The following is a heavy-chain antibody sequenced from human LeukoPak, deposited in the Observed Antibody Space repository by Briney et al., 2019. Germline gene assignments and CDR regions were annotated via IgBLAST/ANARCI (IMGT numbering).Heavy chain of an antibody. CDR2: IKQDGSEK. Sequence: PGGSLRLSCAASGFTFSSYWMIWVRQAPGKGLEWVANIKQDGSEKYYVDSVKGRFTISRYNAQNSLYLQMHSLRAEDTAVYYCGGDFPGVHLSWGQGTLVTVSS. J-gene: IGHJ5*02. D-gene: IGHD3-10*01. V-gene: IGHV3-7*01. CDR3: GGDFPGVHLS. CDR1: GFTFSSYW.